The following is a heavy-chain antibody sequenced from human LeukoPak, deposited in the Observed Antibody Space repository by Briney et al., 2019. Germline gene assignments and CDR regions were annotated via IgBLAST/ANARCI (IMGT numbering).Heavy chain of an antibody. J-gene: IGHJ3*02. CDR1: GFTFSSYS. D-gene: IGHD3-22*01. CDR2: IRSSSYI. CDR3: ARDRSSGYYVDAFDI. Sequence: PGGSLRLSCAASGFTFSSYSMNWVRQAPGKGLEWVSSIRSSSYIYYADAVKGRFTISRDKAKNSLYLQMNSLRAEDTAVYYCARDRSSGYYVDAFDIWGQGTMVTVSS. V-gene: IGHV3-21*01.